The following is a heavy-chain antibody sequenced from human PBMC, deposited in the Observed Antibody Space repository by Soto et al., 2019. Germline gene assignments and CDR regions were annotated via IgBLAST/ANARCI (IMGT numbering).Heavy chain of an antibody. V-gene: IGHV3-15*07. CDR3: TTAPVVITPFDY. J-gene: IGHJ4*02. D-gene: IGHD3-22*01. Sequence: GGAPRLSWAGSGFPFRKPRMKWGRPATGKGLEWVGRIKSKTDGGTTDFAAPVQGRFTISRDDSKNTLYLQMNSLETEDTAVYYCTTAPVVITPFDYWGQGTLVTVSS. CDR2: IKSKTDGGTT. CDR1: GFPFRKPR.